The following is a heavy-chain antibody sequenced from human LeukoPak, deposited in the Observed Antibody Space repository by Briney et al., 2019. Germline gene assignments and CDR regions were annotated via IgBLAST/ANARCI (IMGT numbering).Heavy chain of an antibody. J-gene: IGHJ4*02. V-gene: IGHV3-11*01. CDR2: ITTSGRSV. D-gene: IGHD5-24*01. CDR3: AIGRDGYKY. Sequence: GNLTFNCAVYTLTIRDNCMIWKRPAQGQGLEWVSYITTSGRSVYVADSLSGRFTISRDNANSSLFLHMNSLRVEDTAMYYCAIGRDGYKYWGLGTLVTVSS. CDR1: TLTIRDNC.